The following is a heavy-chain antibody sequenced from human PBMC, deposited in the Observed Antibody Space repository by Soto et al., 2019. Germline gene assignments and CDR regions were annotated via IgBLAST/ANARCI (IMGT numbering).Heavy chain of an antibody. CDR3: ARYFLGRGRYFFDY. V-gene: IGHV3-7*03. J-gene: IGHJ4*02. CDR2: INQDGGGT. CDR1: GFTFSSSF. Sequence: EVQLVESGGALVQPWGCLRLSCVASGFTFSSSFIGWVRQAPGKGLEWVANINQDGGGTYYVDSVQGRFTISRDNAKDSLFLQMNSLRVEDTAVYYCARYFLGRGRYFFDYWGQGKLVSVSS.